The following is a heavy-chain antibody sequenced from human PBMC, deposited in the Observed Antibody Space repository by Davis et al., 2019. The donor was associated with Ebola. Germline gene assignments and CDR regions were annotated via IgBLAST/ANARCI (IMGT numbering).Heavy chain of an antibody. CDR1: GYTFIGYY. CDR2: INPNSGDT. J-gene: IGHJ6*04. V-gene: IGHV1-2*06. Sequence: AASVKVSCKASGYTFIGYYMHWVRQAPGQGLEWMGRINPNSGDTNYAQKFQGRVTMARDTSISTVYMELSSLRSDDTAVYYCARDRGVYDILRDGMDVWGKGTTVTVSS. CDR3: ARDRGVYDILRDGMDV. D-gene: IGHD3-9*01.